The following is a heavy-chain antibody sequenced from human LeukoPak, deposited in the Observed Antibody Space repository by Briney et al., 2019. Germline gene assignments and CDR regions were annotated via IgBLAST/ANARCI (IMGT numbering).Heavy chain of an antibody. J-gene: IGHJ3*02. V-gene: IGHV4-38-2*01. Sequence: PGGSLRLSCAASEFTFSNYGMTWVRQPPGKGLEWIGNIFYSGSTYYSPSLRSRVTISLDTSRNQFSLKLNSVTAADTAVYYCAKSNGYGLVDIWGQGTMVTVSS. D-gene: IGHD3-10*01. CDR2: IFYSGST. CDR1: EFTFSNYG. CDR3: AKSNGYGLVDI.